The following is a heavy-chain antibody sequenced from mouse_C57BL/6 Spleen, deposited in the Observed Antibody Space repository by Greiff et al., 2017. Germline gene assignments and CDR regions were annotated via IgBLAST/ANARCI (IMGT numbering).Heavy chain of an antibody. CDR3: AREGNDYGDEEFAY. Sequence: VKLQQSGAELVKPGASVKISCKASGYAFSSYWMNWVKQRPGKGLEWIGQIYPGDGDTNYNGKFKGKATLTADKSSSTAYMQLSSLTSEDSAVYFCAREGNDYGDEEFAYWGQGTLVTVSA. CDR1: GYAFSSYW. CDR2: IYPGDGDT. J-gene: IGHJ3*01. D-gene: IGHD2-4*01. V-gene: IGHV1-80*01.